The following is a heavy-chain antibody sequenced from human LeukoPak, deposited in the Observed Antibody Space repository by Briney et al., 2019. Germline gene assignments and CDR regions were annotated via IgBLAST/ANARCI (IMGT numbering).Heavy chain of an antibody. Sequence: GGSLRLSCAASGVTFNKDHMNWGRQAPGKGLEWVSYISNTSSTTHYADSVKGRFTSSRDNAKNTLYLQMSSLRDEDTAVYYCARGGDFNNYPMYFDRWGRGTLVTVSS. CDR1: GVTFNKDH. J-gene: IGHJ2*01. CDR3: ARGGDFNNYPMYFDR. D-gene: IGHD4-11*01. CDR2: ISNTSSTT. V-gene: IGHV3-48*02.